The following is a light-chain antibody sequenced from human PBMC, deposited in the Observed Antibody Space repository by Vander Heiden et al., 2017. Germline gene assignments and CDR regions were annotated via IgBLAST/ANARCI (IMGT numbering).Light chain of an antibody. CDR1: QTVASN. CDR3: QQYTLWPLT. CDR2: VAS. J-gene: IGKJ4*01. V-gene: IGKV3-15*01. Sequence: EIMMTQSPATLSVSPGERATLSCRASQTVASNLAWYQQKPGQAPRLLIYVASTMATGIPARFSGSGSGTEFTPTISIPQSEDFAVYVCQQYTLWPLTFGGGTKVEIK.